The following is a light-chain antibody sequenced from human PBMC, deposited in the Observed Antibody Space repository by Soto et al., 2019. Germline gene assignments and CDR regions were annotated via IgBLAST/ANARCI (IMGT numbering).Light chain of an antibody. CDR2: GAS. CDR1: QSVSSN. V-gene: IGKV3-15*01. J-gene: IGKJ5*01. Sequence: EIVMTQSPATLSVSPGERATFSCRASQSVSSNLAWYQQKPGQAPRLLIYGASIRATGIPARFSGSGSGTDFTLTISRLEPEDFAVYYCQQYDSSAHGTFGQVTRLEIK. CDR3: QQYDSSAHGT.